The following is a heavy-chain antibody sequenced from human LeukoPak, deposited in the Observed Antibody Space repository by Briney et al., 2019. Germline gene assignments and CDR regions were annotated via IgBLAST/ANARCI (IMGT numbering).Heavy chain of an antibody. V-gene: IGHV3-48*01. Sequence: PGGSLRLSCAASGFTFSSYSMNWVRQAPGKGLEWVSYISSSSSTIYYADSVKGRFTISRDNAKNSLYLQMNSLRAEDTAVYYCARVYPLGYFDNWGQGTLVTVSS. J-gene: IGHJ4*02. CDR3: ARVYPLGYFDN. CDR2: ISSSSSTI. CDR1: GFTFSSYS.